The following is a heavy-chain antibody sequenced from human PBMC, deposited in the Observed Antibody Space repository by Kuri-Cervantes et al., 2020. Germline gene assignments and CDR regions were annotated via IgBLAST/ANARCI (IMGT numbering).Heavy chain of an antibody. CDR1: GYTFTSYY. CDR3: AREMPTSIAVRRGGNWLDP. V-gene: IGHV1-46*01. J-gene: IGHJ5*02. Sequence: ASVKVSCKASGYTFTSYYMHWVRQAPGQGLEWMGIINFSGGSTSYAQKFQGRVTITRDTSASTAYMELSSLRSEDTAVYYCAREMPTSIAVRRGGNWLDPWGQGTLVAVSS. CDR2: INFSGGST. D-gene: IGHD6-6*01.